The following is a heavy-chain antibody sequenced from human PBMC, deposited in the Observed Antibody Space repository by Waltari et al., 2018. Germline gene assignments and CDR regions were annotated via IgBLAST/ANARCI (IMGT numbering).Heavy chain of an antibody. Sequence: QLQLQESGPGLVKPSETLSLTCHVSGGSISSSSYSWGWIRQPPGKGLGWIGSIYYSGSTYYSPSLKSRVTISVDTSKNQFSLKLSSVTAADTAVYYCARPSSKYGIVDYWGQGTLVTVSS. CDR2: IYYSGST. V-gene: IGHV4-39*07. D-gene: IGHD1-26*01. J-gene: IGHJ4*02. CDR3: ARPSSKYGIVDY. CDR1: GGSISSSSYS.